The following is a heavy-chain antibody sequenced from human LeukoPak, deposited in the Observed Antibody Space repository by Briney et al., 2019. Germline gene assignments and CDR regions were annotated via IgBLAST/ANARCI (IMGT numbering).Heavy chain of an antibody. D-gene: IGHD3-10*01. Sequence: PGGSLRLSCAASGFTFSSYWMSWVRQAPGKGLEWVANINQGGSEKYYADSVKGRFTISRDNAKNSLYLQMNSLRAEDTAVYYCARDSAAYGFGESYDYWGQGTLVTVSS. CDR1: GFTFSSYW. J-gene: IGHJ4*02. CDR3: ARDSAAYGFGESYDY. CDR2: INQGGSEK. V-gene: IGHV3-7*01.